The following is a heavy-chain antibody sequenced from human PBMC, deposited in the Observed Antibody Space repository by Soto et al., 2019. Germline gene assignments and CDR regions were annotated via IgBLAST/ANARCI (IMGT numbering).Heavy chain of an antibody. D-gene: IGHD3-9*01. Sequence: SVKVSCKSSGFTFTSSAVQWVRQARGQRLEWIGWIVVGSGNTNYAQKFQERVTITRDMSTSTAYMELSSLRSEDTAVYYCAAWVYDILTGYYPYYYYGMDVWGQGTTVTVSS. J-gene: IGHJ6*02. V-gene: IGHV1-58*01. CDR3: AAWVYDILTGYYPYYYYGMDV. CDR1: GFTFTSSA. CDR2: IVVGSGNT.